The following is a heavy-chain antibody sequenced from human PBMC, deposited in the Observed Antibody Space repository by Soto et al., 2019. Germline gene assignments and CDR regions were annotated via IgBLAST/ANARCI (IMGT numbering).Heavy chain of an antibody. CDR1: GGSFSGYY. CDR3: ARSVVVAATGAQGGHWFDP. J-gene: IGHJ5*02. CDR2: INHSGST. Sequence: SETLSLTCAVYGGSFSGYYWSWIRQPPGKGLEWIGEINHSGSTNYNPSLKSRVTISVDTSKNQFSLKLSSVTAADTAVYYCARSVVVAATGAQGGHWFDPWGQGTLVTVSS. V-gene: IGHV4-34*01. D-gene: IGHD2-15*01.